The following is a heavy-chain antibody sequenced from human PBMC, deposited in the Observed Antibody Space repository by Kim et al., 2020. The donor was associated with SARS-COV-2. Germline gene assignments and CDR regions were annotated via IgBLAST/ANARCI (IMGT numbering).Heavy chain of an antibody. V-gene: IGHV4-39*01. CDR2: IYYSGST. J-gene: IGHJ4*02. D-gene: IGHD5-12*01. Sequence: SETLSLTCTVSGGSISSSSYYWGWIRQPPGKGLEWIGSIYYSGSTYYNSSLKSRVTISVDTSKNQFSLKLSAVTAADTAVYYCARRLASGYRRGRAYYFDYWGQGTLVTVSS. CDR1: GGSISSSSYY. CDR3: ARRLASGYRRGRAYYFDY.